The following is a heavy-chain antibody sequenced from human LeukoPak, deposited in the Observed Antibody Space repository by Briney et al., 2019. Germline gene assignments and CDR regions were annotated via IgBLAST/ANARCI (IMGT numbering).Heavy chain of an antibody. J-gene: IGHJ6*02. CDR1: GFTFSSYW. V-gene: IGHV3-7*01. D-gene: IGHD6-13*01. CDR2: IKQDGSEK. CDR3: ARDWYVTPPYYYYGMDV. Sequence: GGSLRLSCAASGFTFSSYWMSWVRQAPGKGLEWVANIKQDGSEKYYVDSVKGRFTISRDNAKNSLYLQMNSLRAEDTAVYYCARDWYVTPPYYYYGMDVWGQGTTVTVSS.